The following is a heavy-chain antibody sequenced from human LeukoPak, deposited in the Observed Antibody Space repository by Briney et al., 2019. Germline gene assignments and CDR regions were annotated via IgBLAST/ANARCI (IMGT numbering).Heavy chain of an antibody. CDR2: IYYSGNT. V-gene: IGHV4-59*01. CDR3: ARLPMVRGVTEYYFDY. Sequence: SETLSLTCSVSGGSTSGYYWSWIRQPPGKGLEWIGYIYYSGNTNYNPSLKSRVTISVDTSENQFSLDLYFVTAADTAVYYCARLPMVRGVTEYYFDYWGQGSLVTVSS. D-gene: IGHD3-10*01. CDR1: GGSTSGYY. J-gene: IGHJ4*02.